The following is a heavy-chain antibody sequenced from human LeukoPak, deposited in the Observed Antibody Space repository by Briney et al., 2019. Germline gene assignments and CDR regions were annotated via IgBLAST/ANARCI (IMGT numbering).Heavy chain of an antibody. CDR1: GFTFSREW. D-gene: IGHD1-26*01. V-gene: IGHV3-7*03. J-gene: IGHJ4*02. CDR3: ATWVVGYFDY. CDR2: IKHDGSEK. Sequence: QPGGSLRLSCAASGFTFSREWMSWVRQAPGKGLEWVANIKHDGSEKYYVDSVKGRFTISRDNARNSLYLQMNSLRAEDTAVYYCATWVVGYFDYWGQGTLVTVSS.